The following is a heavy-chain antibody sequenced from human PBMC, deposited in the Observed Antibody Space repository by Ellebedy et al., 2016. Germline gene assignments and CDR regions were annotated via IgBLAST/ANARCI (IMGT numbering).Heavy chain of an antibody. Sequence: GESLKISXAASGFTFSSYAMSWVRQAPGKGLEWVSAISGSGGSTYYADSVKGRFTISRDNSKNTVYLQMNSLRAEDTAVYYCAKGDYIDYWGQGTLVTVSS. CDR1: GFTFSSYA. V-gene: IGHV3-23*01. J-gene: IGHJ4*02. CDR3: AKGDYIDY. CDR2: ISGSGGST.